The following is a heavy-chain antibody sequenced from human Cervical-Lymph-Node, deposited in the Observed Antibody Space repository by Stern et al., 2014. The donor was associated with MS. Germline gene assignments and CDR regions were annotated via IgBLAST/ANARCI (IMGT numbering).Heavy chain of an antibody. CDR1: GFTFSYYG. Sequence: SGRSLRLACATSGFTFSYYGMAWVRQAPGKGLGGVALLWYEENKTYYTDSVKGRFTISRDTSKNTLYLQMDNLRAEDTAVYYCARDSRDYLNYYGLDVWGQGTTVTVS. V-gene: IGHV3-33*01. CDR3: ARDSRDYLNYYGLDV. J-gene: IGHJ6*02. CDR2: LWYEENKT. D-gene: IGHD4-17*01.